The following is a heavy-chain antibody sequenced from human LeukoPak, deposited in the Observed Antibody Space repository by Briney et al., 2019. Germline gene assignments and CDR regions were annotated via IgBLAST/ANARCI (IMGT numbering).Heavy chain of an antibody. D-gene: IGHD3-22*01. CDR1: GFAFSDFW. CDR2: IRHDGNAK. CDR3: AKRGVVIRVILVGFHKEAYYYDS. V-gene: IGHV3-7*03. Sequence: GGSLRLSCAASGFAFSDFWMSWVRQAPGKGLEWVANIRHDGNAKNYVPSVRGRFTISRDNAKNSLYLQMNSLRAEDTAVYFCAKRGVVIRVILVGFHKEAYYYDSWGQGALVNVSS. J-gene: IGHJ4*02.